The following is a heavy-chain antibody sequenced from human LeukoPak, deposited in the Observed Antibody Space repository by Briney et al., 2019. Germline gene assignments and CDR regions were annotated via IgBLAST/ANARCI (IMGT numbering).Heavy chain of an antibody. V-gene: IGHV4-59*12. CDR2: IYYSGST. CDR3: AREEYDFWSGYYA. CDR1: GGSISSYY. J-gene: IGHJ5*02. D-gene: IGHD3-3*01. Sequence: PSETLSLTCTVSGGSISSYYWSWIRQPPGKGLEWIGYIYYSGSTNYNPSLKSRVTMSVDTSKNQFSLKLSSVTAADTAVYYCAREEYDFWSGYYAWGQGTLVTVSS.